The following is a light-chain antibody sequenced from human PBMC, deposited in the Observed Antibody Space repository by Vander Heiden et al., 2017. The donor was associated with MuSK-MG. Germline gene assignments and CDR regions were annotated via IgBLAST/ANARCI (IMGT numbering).Light chain of an antibody. V-gene: IGKV3-15*01. Sequence: EIVMMQSPATLSVSLGGRASLSCRASQSVYNKLAWYQQRPGQAPRLLIFSASTRATGVPVRFSGSGYGTEFTLTISGLQSEDFAVYYCHQYDNRPPWTFGQGTRVDLK. CDR1: QSVYNK. CDR2: SAS. J-gene: IGKJ1*01. CDR3: HQYDNRPPWT.